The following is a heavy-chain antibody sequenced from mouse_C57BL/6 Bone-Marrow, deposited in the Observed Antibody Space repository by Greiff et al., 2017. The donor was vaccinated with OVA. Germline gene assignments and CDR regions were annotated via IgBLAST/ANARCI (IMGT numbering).Heavy chain of an antibody. Sequence: EVMLVESGGGLVKPGGSLKLSCAASGFTFSSYAMSWVRQTPEKRLEWVATISDGGSYTYYPDNVKGRFTISRDNAKNNLYLQMSNLKSEDTAMYYCARDHHRGLDYWGQGTTLTVSS. V-gene: IGHV5-4*01. D-gene: IGHD3-1*01. CDR3: ARDHHRGLDY. CDR1: GFTFSSYA. J-gene: IGHJ2*01. CDR2: ISDGGSYT.